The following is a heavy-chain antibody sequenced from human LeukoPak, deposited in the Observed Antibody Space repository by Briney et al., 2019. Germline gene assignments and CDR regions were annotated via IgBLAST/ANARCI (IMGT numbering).Heavy chain of an antibody. CDR1: GYSISSGYY. Sequence: PSETLSLTCAVSGYSISSGYYWGWIRQPPGKGLEWIGSIYHSGSTYYNPSLKSRVTISVDTSKNESSLKLSSVTAADTAVYYCARTPATTWTNHFDYWGQGTLVTVSS. V-gene: IGHV4-38-2*01. CDR3: ARTPATTWTNHFDY. D-gene: IGHD4-17*01. CDR2: IYHSGST. J-gene: IGHJ4*02.